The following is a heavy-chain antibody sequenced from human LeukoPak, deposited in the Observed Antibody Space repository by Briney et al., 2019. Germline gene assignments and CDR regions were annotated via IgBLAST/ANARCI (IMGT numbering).Heavy chain of an antibody. D-gene: IGHD2-21*02. CDR1: GYTFTGYY. CDR2: INPNSGGT. J-gene: IGHJ4*02. CDR3: ARLAYCGGDCYRQTTNYYFDY. Sequence: ASVKVSCEASGYTFTGYYMHWVRQAPGQGLEWMGWINPNSGGTNYAQKFQGRVTMTRDTSISTAYMELSRLRSDDTAVYYCARLAYCGGDCYRQTTNYYFDYWGQGTLVTVSS. V-gene: IGHV1-2*02.